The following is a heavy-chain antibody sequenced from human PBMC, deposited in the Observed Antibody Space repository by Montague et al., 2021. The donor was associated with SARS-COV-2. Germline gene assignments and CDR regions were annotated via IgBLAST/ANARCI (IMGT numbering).Heavy chain of an antibody. CDR3: SRLLRSCTNGVCRTYYYYAMDV. CDR2: IYYSGST. CDR1: GGSISGYY. J-gene: IGHJ6*02. Sequence: SETLSLTCTVSGGSISGYYWSWIRQPPGKGLEWIGYIYYSGSTKXXPFLESRVTVSVDRSKTQVSLKLSSVTAADTAVYYCSRLLRSCTNGVCRTYYYYAMDVWGQGTTVTVSS. D-gene: IGHD2-8*01. V-gene: IGHV4-59*01.